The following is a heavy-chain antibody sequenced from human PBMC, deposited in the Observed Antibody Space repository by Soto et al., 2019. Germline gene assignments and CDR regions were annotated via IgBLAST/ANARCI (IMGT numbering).Heavy chain of an antibody. Sequence: ASVKVSCKTSGYTFTAYCLAWLREAPGQRPEWMGWVSTNDANTNYAQKFQGRVTMTTDTSTTTTYMELRSLTSDDTAVYYCARELNTETSAFYSFAYWGQGTLVTVSS. V-gene: IGHV1-18*01. CDR1: GYTFTAYC. J-gene: IGHJ4*02. CDR2: VSTNDANT. D-gene: IGHD1-26*01. CDR3: ARELNTETSAFYSFAY.